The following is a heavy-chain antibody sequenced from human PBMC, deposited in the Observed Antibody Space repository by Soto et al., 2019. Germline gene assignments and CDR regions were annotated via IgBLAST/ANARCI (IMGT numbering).Heavy chain of an antibody. CDR3: ARYFRGSGRYFFDY. D-gene: IGHD6-19*01. CDR1: GVTFSSHG. Sequence: GGLLRLSCGAAGVTFSSHGGSWVRQAAGKGLEWVSAISGSGGSTYYVDSVEGRFTISRDNAKDSLYLQMNSLRGEDTAVYYCARYFRGSGRYFFDYWGQGTLVTSPQ. CDR2: ISGSGGST. J-gene: IGHJ4*02. V-gene: IGHV3-23*01.